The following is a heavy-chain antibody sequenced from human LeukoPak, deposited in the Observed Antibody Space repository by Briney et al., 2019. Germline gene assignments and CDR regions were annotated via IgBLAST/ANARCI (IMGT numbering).Heavy chain of an antibody. V-gene: IGHV3-53*01. CDR3: ARDGGSTGMAQFDY. D-gene: IGHD5-18*01. Sequence: PGGSLRLSCAASGFSVSSNYMSWVRQAPGKGLEWVSVIYSGDSTHYADSVKGRFTISRDNSKNTVYLQMNSLRAEDTAVYYCARDGGSTGMAQFDYWGQGTLVTVSS. J-gene: IGHJ4*02. CDR2: IYSGDST. CDR1: GFSVSSNY.